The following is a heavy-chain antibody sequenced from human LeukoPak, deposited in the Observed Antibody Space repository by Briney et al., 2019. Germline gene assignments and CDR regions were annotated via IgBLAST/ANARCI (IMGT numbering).Heavy chain of an antibody. CDR3: ARGYGRIDV. Sequence: PGGSLRLSCVASAFTVSNDYMSWVRQAPGKGLEWVSVIYSGGFTYYADSVKGRFTISRDNSKNTLYLQMNSLRAEDTAAYYCARGYGRIDVWGQGTMVTVSS. CDR1: AFTVSNDY. V-gene: IGHV3-53*01. D-gene: IGHD4-17*01. J-gene: IGHJ3*01. CDR2: IYSGGFT.